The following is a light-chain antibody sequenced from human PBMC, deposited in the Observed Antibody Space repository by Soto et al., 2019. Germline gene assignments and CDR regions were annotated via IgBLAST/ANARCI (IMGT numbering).Light chain of an antibody. CDR1: QSITNW. J-gene: IGKJ2*01. Sequence: DIQMTQSPSTLSASVGDRVTISCRASQSITNWLAWYQQKPGKAPKLLIYAASSLQSGVPSRFSGSGSGTDFTLTISSLQPEDFATYYCQQYNDSFPYTFGQGTKVDIK. CDR3: QQYNDSFPYT. V-gene: IGKV1-5*01. CDR2: AAS.